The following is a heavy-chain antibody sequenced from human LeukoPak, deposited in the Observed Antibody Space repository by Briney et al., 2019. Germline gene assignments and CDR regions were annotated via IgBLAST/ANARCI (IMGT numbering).Heavy chain of an antibody. CDR3: ARDRRRRTYYYDSNGYYFGDY. V-gene: IGHV3-30*04. D-gene: IGHD3-22*01. CDR1: GFTFSSYA. CDR2: ISYDGSNK. J-gene: IGHJ4*02. Sequence: GRSLRLSCAASGFTFSSYAMHWVRQAPGKGLEWVAVISYDGSNKYYADSVKGRFTISRDNSKNTLYLQMNSLRAEDTAVYYCARDRRRRTYYYDSNGYYFGDYWGQGTLVTVSS.